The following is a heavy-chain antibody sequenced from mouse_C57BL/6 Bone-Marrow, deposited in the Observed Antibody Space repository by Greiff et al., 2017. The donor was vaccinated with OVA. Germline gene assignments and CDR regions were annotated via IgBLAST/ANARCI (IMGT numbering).Heavy chain of an antibody. J-gene: IGHJ2*01. CDR2: ISDGGSYT. D-gene: IGHD2-2*01. CDR3: ARGNYGYGY. CDR1: GFTFSSYA. Sequence: EVQGVESGGGLVKPGGSLKLSCAASGFTFSSYAMSWVRQTPEKRLEWVATISDGGSYTYYPDNVKGRFTIARDNAKNNLYLQMSHLKSEDTAMYYSARGNYGYGYWGQGTTLTVSS. V-gene: IGHV5-4*01.